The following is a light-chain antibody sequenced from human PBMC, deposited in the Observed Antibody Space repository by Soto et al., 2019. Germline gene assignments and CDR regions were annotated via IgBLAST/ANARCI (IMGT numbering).Light chain of an antibody. Sequence: IVLTQSPGTLSLSPGARATLSCRAGQSVSSNYLAWYKQKPGQAPRLXSYAASSRATGIPDRFRGSGSGTEFTLTISRLEPEDFEVYYCQQYGSSPITFGQGTRLEIK. CDR2: AAS. V-gene: IGKV3-20*01. J-gene: IGKJ5*01. CDR1: QSVSSNY. CDR3: QQYGSSPIT.